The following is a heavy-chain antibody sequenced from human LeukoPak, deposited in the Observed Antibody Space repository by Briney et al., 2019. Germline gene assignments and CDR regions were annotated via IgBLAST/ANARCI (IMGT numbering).Heavy chain of an antibody. CDR3: ATTVTTVLYFDY. CDR2: IDPNSGGT. V-gene: IGHV1-2*02. J-gene: IGHJ4*02. CDR1: GYTFTGYY. D-gene: IGHD4-17*01. Sequence: GASVKVSCRASGYTFTGYYMHWVRQAPGQGLEWMGWIDPNSGGTNYAQKFQGRVTMTRDTSISTAYMELSRLRSDDTAVYYCATTVTTVLYFDYWGQGTLVTVSS.